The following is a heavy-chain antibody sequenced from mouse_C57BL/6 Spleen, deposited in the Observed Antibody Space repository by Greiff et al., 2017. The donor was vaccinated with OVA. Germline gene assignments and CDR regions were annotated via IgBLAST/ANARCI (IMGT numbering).Heavy chain of an antibody. D-gene: IGHD1-1*02. Sequence: EVKLQESGPGLVKPSQSLSLTCSVTGYSITSGYYWNWIRQFPGNKLEWMGYISYDGSNNYNPSLKNRISITRDTSKHQFFLKLNSVTTEDTATYYCARDGTEYFDVWGTGTTVTVSS. CDR3: ARDGTEYFDV. CDR1: GYSITSGYY. CDR2: ISYDGSN. V-gene: IGHV3-6*01. J-gene: IGHJ1*03.